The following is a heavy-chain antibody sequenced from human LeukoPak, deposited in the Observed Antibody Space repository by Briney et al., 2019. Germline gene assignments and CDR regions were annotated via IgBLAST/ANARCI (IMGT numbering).Heavy chain of an antibody. Sequence: GGSLRLSCAASGFTFSDYYMSWIRQAPGKGLEWVSYISSSGSTIYYADSVKGRFTISRDNAKNSLYLQMNSLRAEDTAVYYCARVECSGGSCYLDYYYYGMDVWGKGIAVTVSS. CDR1: GFTFSDYY. CDR2: ISSSGSTI. CDR3: ARVECSGGSCYLDYYYYGMDV. V-gene: IGHV3-11*01. J-gene: IGHJ6*04. D-gene: IGHD2-15*01.